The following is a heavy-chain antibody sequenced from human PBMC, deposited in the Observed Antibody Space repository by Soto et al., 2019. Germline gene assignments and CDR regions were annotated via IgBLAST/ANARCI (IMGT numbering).Heavy chain of an antibody. CDR2: IYSGGST. V-gene: IGHV3-66*01. D-gene: IGHD3-16*01. CDR3: AAYSHKGY. CDR1: GFTVSNNY. J-gene: IGHJ4*02. Sequence: EEQLVESGGDLVQPGGSLRLSCAASGFTVSNNYMSWVRQAPGKGLEWGSLIYSGGSTYYADSVKGRFTISRDSSKNTLYLPMNSLRAEDTAMYYCAAYSHKGYWGQGTLVTVSS.